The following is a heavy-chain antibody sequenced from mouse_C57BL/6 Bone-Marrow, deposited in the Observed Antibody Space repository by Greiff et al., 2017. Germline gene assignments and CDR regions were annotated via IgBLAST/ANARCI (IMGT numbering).Heavy chain of an antibody. D-gene: IGHD2-1*01. CDR3: ARLGYGNLYYFDY. Sequence: QVQLKQSGAELVRPGSSVKLSCKASGYTFTSYWMDWVKQRPGQGLEWIGNIYPSDSETHYNQKFKDKATLTVDKSSSTAYMQLSSLTSEDSAVYYCARLGYGNLYYFDYWGQGTTLTVSS. CDR1: GYTFTSYW. V-gene: IGHV1-61*01. CDR2: IYPSDSET. J-gene: IGHJ2*01.